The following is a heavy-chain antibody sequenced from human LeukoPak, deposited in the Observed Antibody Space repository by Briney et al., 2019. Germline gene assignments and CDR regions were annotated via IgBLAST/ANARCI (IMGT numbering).Heavy chain of an antibody. D-gene: IGHD4-17*01. V-gene: IGHV4-34*01. CDR2: INHSGST. Sequence: SETLSLTCAVYGGSFSGYYWSWIRQPPGKGLEWIGEINHSGSTNYNPSLKSRVTISVDTSKNQFSLKLSSVTAADTAVYYCARDRFDYGLDPWGQGTLVTVSS. CDR3: ARDRFDYGLDP. CDR1: GGSFSGYY. J-gene: IGHJ5*02.